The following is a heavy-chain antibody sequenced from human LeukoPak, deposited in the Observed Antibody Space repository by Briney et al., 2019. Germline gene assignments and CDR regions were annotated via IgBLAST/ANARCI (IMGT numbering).Heavy chain of an antibody. D-gene: IGHD6-13*01. Sequence: ASVKVSCKASGYTFTSYGISWGRQAPGQGLEWMGWISAYNGNINYAQKFQGRVIMTTDTSTSTAYLELRSLRSDDTAVYYCARDLGAAGTLSFFDYWGQGTLVTVSS. J-gene: IGHJ4*02. CDR3: ARDLGAAGTLSFFDY. CDR2: ISAYNGNI. CDR1: GYTFTSYG. V-gene: IGHV1-18*04.